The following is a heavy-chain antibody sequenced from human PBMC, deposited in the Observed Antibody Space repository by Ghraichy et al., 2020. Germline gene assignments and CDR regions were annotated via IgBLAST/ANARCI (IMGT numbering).Heavy chain of an antibody. CDR1: GFTFSNYW. J-gene: IGHJ5*02. CDR3: ARALNSNYVNWFDP. D-gene: IGHD4-11*01. CDR2: INQDGSEK. Sequence: LSLTCAASGFTFSNYWMSWVRQTPGKGLEWVANINQDGSEKYYVDSVKGRFTISRDNAKNSLYLQMNSLKAEDTAVYYCARALNSNYVNWFDPWGQGTLVTVSS. V-gene: IGHV3-7*03.